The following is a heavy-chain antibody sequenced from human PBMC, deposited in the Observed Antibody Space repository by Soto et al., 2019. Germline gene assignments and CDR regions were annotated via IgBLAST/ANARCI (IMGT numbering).Heavy chain of an antibody. J-gene: IGHJ5*02. Sequence: QGQLVQSGAEVRKPGSSVKVSCKASGGIFSSYGISWVRQAPGQGLEWMGGIIPFFGTANYAQKFQARVTITADKSTSTAYMELSSLRSEDTAVYYCARSALPAAINNWFDPWGQGTLVTVSS. CDR3: ARSALPAAINNWFDP. V-gene: IGHV1-69*06. CDR1: GGIFSSYG. D-gene: IGHD2-2*01. CDR2: IIPFFGTA.